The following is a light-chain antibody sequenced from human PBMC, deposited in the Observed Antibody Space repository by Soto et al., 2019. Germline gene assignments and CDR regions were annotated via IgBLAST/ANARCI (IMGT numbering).Light chain of an antibody. Sequence: QSVLTQPASVSGSPGQSIAISCTGTSSDVGGYNYVSWYQQHPGNVPKLMIYEVSNRPSGVSNRFSGSKSGNTASLTISGLQPEDEADYYCSSYTSSSTLGVFGGGTKVTVL. J-gene: IGLJ2*01. CDR2: EVS. V-gene: IGLV2-14*01. CDR3: SSYTSSSTLGV. CDR1: SSDVGGYNY.